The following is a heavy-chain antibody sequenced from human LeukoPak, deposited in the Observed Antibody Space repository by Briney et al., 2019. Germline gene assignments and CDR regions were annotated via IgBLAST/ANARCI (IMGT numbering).Heavy chain of an antibody. CDR2: IYYSGST. D-gene: IGHD3-3*01. CDR3: ARWRTDRSGIDP. CDR1: GGSISSYY. J-gene: IGHJ5*02. Sequence: SETLSLTCTVSGGSISSYYWSWIRKPPGKGLEWIGYIYYSGSTNYNPSLKSRVTISADTSKNQFSLKLSSVTAADTAVYYCARWRTDRSGIDPWGQGTLVTVSS. V-gene: IGHV4-59*08.